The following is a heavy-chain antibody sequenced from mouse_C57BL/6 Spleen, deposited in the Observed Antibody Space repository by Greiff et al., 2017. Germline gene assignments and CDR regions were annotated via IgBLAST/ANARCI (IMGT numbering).Heavy chain of an antibody. CDR3: TTGYYGSRAGYFDD. CDR1: GFNIKDDY. D-gene: IGHD1-1*01. Sequence: VQLQQSGAELVRPGASVKLSCTASGFNIKDDYMHWVKQRPEQGLEWIGWIDPENGDTEYASKFQGKATITADTSSNTAYLQLSSLTSEDTAVYYCTTGYYGSRAGYFDDWGQGTTLTVSS. J-gene: IGHJ2*01. V-gene: IGHV14-4*01. CDR2: IDPENGDT.